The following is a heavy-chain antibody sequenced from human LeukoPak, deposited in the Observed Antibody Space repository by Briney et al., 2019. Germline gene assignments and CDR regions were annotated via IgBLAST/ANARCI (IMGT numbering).Heavy chain of an antibody. Sequence: GGSLRLSCAASGFTFSDYEMNWVRQAPGKGLEWVSYISIGGSTIYYADSVKGRFTISRDNAKNSLYLQMNSLRAEDTAVYYCANTVANDYWGQGTLVTVSS. D-gene: IGHD4-23*01. V-gene: IGHV3-48*03. CDR3: ANTVANDY. J-gene: IGHJ4*02. CDR2: ISIGGSTI. CDR1: GFTFSDYE.